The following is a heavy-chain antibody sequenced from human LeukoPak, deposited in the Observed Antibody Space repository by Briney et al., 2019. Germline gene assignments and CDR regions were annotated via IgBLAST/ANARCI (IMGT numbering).Heavy chain of an antibody. Sequence: SETLSLTCTVSGGSISSGGYYWSWIRQHPGKGLEWIGYIYYSGSTYYNPSLKSRVTISVDTSKNQFSLKLSSVTAADTAVYYCARGVPAAICDYRGQGTLVTVSS. CDR3: ARGVPAAICDY. D-gene: IGHD2-2*02. CDR1: GGSISSGGYY. CDR2: IYYSGST. J-gene: IGHJ4*02. V-gene: IGHV4-31*03.